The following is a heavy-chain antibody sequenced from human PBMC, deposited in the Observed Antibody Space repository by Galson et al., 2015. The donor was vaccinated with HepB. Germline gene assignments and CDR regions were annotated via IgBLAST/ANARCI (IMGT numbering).Heavy chain of an antibody. CDR1: GGSISSSSYY. CDR2: IYYSGST. Sequence: QVQLQESGPGLVKPSETLSLTCTVSGGSISSSSYYWGWIRQPPGKGLEWIGSIYYSGSTYYNPSLKSRVTISVDTSKNQFSLKLSSVTAADTAVYYCARLGHDYGDYVLDYWGQGTLVTVSS. D-gene: IGHD4-17*01. V-gene: IGHV4-39*01. CDR3: ARLGHDYGDYVLDY. J-gene: IGHJ4*02.